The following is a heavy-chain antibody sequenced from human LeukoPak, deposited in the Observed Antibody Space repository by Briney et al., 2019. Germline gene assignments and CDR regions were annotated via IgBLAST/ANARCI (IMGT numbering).Heavy chain of an antibody. D-gene: IGHD3-3*01. Sequence: SQTLSLTCTVSGGSISRGDYYWSWIRQPPGKGLEWIGYIYYSGSTYYNPSLKSRVTISVDTSKHQFSLKLSSVTAADTAVYYCARGGDFWSGYHFDYWGQGTLVTVSS. V-gene: IGHV4-30-4*01. CDR1: GGSISRGDYY. CDR2: IYYSGST. J-gene: IGHJ4*02. CDR3: ARGGDFWSGYHFDY.